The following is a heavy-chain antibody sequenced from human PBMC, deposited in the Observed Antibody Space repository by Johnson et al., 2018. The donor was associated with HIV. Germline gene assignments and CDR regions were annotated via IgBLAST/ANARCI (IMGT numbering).Heavy chain of an antibody. V-gene: IGHV3-20*04. CDR2: INSDGSST. CDR1: GFTFDDYG. Sequence: MQLVESGGGVVRPGGSLRLSCAASGFTFDDYGVSWVRQAPGKGLVWVSRINSDGSSTSYADSVKGRFTISRDNAKNTLYLQMNSLRVEDTAVYYCARAIDQGYSSGWSSDVYDIWGQGTMVTVSA. J-gene: IGHJ3*02. D-gene: IGHD6-19*01. CDR3: ARAIDQGYSSGWSSDVYDI.